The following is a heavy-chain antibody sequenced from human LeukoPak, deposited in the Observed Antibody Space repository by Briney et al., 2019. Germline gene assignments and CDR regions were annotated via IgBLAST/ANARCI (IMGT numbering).Heavy chain of an antibody. J-gene: IGHJ4*02. CDR1: GYRFNSYW. CDR2: IYPGDSDT. D-gene: IGHD3-22*01. V-gene: IGHV5-51*01. CDR3: AASPDYYDSSGYSYYFDY. Sequence: GESLQISCKGSGYRFNSYWIAWVRQMPGKGLEWMGIIYPGDSDTRSSPSFQGQVSISADKSTSTAYLQWSSLKASDTAMYYCAASPDYYDSSGYSYYFDYWGQGTLVTVSS.